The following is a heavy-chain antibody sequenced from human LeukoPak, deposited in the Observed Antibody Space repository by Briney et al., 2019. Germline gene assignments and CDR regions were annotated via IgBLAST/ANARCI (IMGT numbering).Heavy chain of an antibody. Sequence: SETLSLTCTVSGGSISSGDYYWSWIRQPPGKGLEWIGYIYYSGSTYYNPSLKSRVTISVDTSKNQFPLKLSSVTAADTAVYYCARGGSGYDLAFDIWGQGTMVTVSS. CDR2: IYYSGST. J-gene: IGHJ3*02. D-gene: IGHD5-12*01. CDR3: ARGGSGYDLAFDI. V-gene: IGHV4-30-4*02. CDR1: GGSISSGDYY.